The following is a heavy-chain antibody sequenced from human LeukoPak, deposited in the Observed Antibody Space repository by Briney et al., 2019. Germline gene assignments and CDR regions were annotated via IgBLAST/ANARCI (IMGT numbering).Heavy chain of an antibody. CDR3: ARVLAPRHYGMDV. J-gene: IGHJ6*02. CDR2: IYHSGST. V-gene: IGHV4-4*02. Sequence: SETLSLTCAVSGGSISSSNWWSWVRQPPGKGLEWIGEIYHSGSTNYNPSLKSRVTISVDKSKNQFSLKLSSVTAADTAVYYCARVLAPRHYGMDVWGQGTTVTVSS. CDR1: GGSISSSNW. D-gene: IGHD3-3*01.